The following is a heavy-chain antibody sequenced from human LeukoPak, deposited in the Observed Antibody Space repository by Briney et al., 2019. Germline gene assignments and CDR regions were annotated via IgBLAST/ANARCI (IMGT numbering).Heavy chain of an antibody. D-gene: IGHD6-13*01. CDR3: ARRIAAAGTGNWFDP. J-gene: IGHJ5*02. CDR1: GGSISSYY. Sequence: SETLSLTCTVSGGSISSYYWSWIRQPPGKGLEWIGYIYYSGSTNYNPSPKSRVTISVDTSKNQFSLKLSSVTAADTAVYYCARRIAAAGTGNWFDPWGQGTLVTVSS. CDR2: IYYSGST. V-gene: IGHV4-59*01.